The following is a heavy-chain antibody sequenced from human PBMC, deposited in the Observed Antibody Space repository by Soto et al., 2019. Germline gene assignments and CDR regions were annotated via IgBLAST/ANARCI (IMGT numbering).Heavy chain of an antibody. V-gene: IGHV3-23*01. CDR2: ISGSGGST. Sequence: EVQLLESGGGLVQPGGSLRLSCAASGFTFSSYAMSWVRQAPGKGLEWVSVISGSGGSTYYADSVKGRFTISRDNSKNTLYLQMNSLRAEDTAVYYCAKDCIRSPTTVTFAEYFQHWGQGTLVTVSS. CDR1: GFTFSSYA. CDR3: AKDCIRSPTTVTFAEYFQH. J-gene: IGHJ1*01. D-gene: IGHD4-17*01.